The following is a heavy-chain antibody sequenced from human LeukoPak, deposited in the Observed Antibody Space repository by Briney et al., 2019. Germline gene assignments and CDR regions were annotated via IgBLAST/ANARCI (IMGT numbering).Heavy chain of an antibody. CDR3: ARHLAQTYYYDSSGYYLYAFDI. V-gene: IGHV4-4*07. CDR2: LYISGST. CDR1: GASISSYY. D-gene: IGHD3-22*01. J-gene: IGHJ3*02. Sequence: PSETLSLTCTVSGASISSYYYNWIRQTAGRGLEWIGRLYISGSTDYNPSLKSRVTISVDTSKNQFSLRSSSVTAADTAVYFCARHLAQTYYYDSSGYYLYAFDIWGQGTMVTVSS.